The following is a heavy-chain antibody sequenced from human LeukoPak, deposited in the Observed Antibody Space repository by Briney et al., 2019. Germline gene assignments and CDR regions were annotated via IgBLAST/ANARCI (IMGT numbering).Heavy chain of an antibody. V-gene: IGHV4-31*03. CDR1: GGPITSGGSY. Sequence: PSETLSLTCTVSGGPITSGGSYWSWIRQHPGEGLEWIGYIFYSGSTYYNPSLKSRVTISVDTSKKQFSLKLSSVAAADTAVYFCASQANYYDSSGYFLHWGQGILVTVSS. CDR3: ASQANYYDSSGYFLH. D-gene: IGHD3-22*01. J-gene: IGHJ1*01. CDR2: IFYSGST.